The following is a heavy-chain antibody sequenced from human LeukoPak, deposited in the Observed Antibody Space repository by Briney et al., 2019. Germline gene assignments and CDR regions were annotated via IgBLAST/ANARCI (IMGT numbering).Heavy chain of an antibody. Sequence: GGSLRLSCAASGFTFSSYGMHWVRQAAGEGLEWVAVISYDGSNKYYADSVKGRFTISRDNSKNTLYLQMNSLRAEDTAVYYCAKGYSSGWYWNAFDIWGQGTMVTVYS. CDR3: AKGYSSGWYWNAFDI. CDR2: ISYDGSNK. V-gene: IGHV3-30*18. D-gene: IGHD6-19*01. CDR1: GFTFSSYG. J-gene: IGHJ3*02.